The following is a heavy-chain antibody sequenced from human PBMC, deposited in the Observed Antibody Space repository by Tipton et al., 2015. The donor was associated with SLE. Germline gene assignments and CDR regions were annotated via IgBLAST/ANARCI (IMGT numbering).Heavy chain of an antibody. V-gene: IGHV4-61*02. D-gene: IGHD4-17*01. Sequence: TLSLTCSVSGGSISIGSYYWSWLRQPPGKGLEWIGRIYNTGSTNYKSSLQSRVTISLDTSNNQFSLRLHSVTVADTAVYYCARDSHTDYGDFYVDSWGQGTLVTVSS. CDR2: IYNTGST. CDR3: ARDSHTDYGDFYVDS. CDR1: GGSISIGSYY. J-gene: IGHJ4*02.